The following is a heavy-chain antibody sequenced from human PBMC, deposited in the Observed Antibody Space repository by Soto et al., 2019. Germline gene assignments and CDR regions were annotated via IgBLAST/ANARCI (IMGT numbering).Heavy chain of an antibody. CDR1: GFTFSSSD. V-gene: IGHV3-13*05. CDR3: ARWNWQQLAFDY. CDR2: IGSAGDP. J-gene: IGHJ4*02. D-gene: IGHD6-13*01. Sequence: LRLSCAASGFTFSSSDMHWVRQATGKGLEWVSGIGSAGDPYYAGSVKGRFTISRENAKNSLYLQMNSLRAGDTAVYYCARWNWQQLAFDYWGQGTPAPVSS.